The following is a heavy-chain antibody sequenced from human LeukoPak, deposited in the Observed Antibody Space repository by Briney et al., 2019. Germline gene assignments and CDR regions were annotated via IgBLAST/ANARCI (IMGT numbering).Heavy chain of an antibody. J-gene: IGHJ3*02. D-gene: IGHD2-2*01. V-gene: IGHV4-4*09. CDR1: GGSISTYY. Sequence: SETLSLTCAVSGGSISTYYWSWIRQPPGKGLEWIGYIYTSGSTNYNPSLKSRVTISVDMSKNQFSLKLSPVTAADTAVYYCAKHCSSTSCYNDAFDIWGQGTMVTVSS. CDR3: AKHCSSTSCYNDAFDI. CDR2: IYTSGST.